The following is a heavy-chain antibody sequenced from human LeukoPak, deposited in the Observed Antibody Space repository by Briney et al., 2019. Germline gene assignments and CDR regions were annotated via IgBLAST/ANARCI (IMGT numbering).Heavy chain of an antibody. CDR2: FDPEDGET. CDR1: GYTLTELS. V-gene: IGHV1-24*01. J-gene: IGHJ4*02. D-gene: IGHD2-2*01. CDR3: ATKGYCSSTSCYAHFNY. Sequence: ASVKVSCKVSGYTLTELSVHWVRQAPGKGLEWMGGFDPEDGETIYAQKFQGRVTMTEDTSTDTAYMELSSLRSEDTAVYYCATKGYCSSTSCYAHFNYWGQGTLVTVSS.